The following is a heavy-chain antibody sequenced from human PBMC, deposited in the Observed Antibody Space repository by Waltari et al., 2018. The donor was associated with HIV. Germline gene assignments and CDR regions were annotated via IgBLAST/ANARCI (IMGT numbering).Heavy chain of an antibody. V-gene: IGHV3-33*01. CDR2: IWYDGSNK. D-gene: IGHD2-15*01. J-gene: IGHJ6*02. CDR1: AFTFSSYA. Sequence: QVQLVESGGGVVQPGRSLRLSCPASAFTFSSYAMHWVRQAPGKGLEWVAVIWYDGSNKYYADSVKGRFTISRDNSKNTLYLQMNSLRAEDTAVYYCARDYSNPRDGGMDVWGQGTTVTVSS. CDR3: ARDYSNPRDGGMDV.